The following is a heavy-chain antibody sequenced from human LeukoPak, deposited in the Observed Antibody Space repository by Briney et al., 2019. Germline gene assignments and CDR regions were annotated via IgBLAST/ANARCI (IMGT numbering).Heavy chain of an antibody. D-gene: IGHD3-22*01. J-gene: IGHJ6*03. CDR3: ARHMDSSDYYYYMDV. CDR1: GYTFTSYG. Sequence: ASVEVSCKASGYTFTSYGISWVRQAPGQGLEWMGWISAYNGNTNYAQKLQGRVTMTTDTSTSTAYMELRSLRSDDTAVYYCARHMDSSDYYYYMDVWGKGTTVTVSS. V-gene: IGHV1-18*01. CDR2: ISAYNGNT.